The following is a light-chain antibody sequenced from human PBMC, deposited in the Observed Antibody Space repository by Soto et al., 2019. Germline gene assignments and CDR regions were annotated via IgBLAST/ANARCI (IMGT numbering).Light chain of an antibody. CDR2: DDN. Sequence: QSVLTQPPSVSAAPGQKVTISCSGSSSDIGGNSVSWYQQLPGTAPKLLIYDDNKRPSGIPDRFSGSKSGTSATLGITGFQTGDEADYYCGSWDSSLSAYVFGTGTKSPS. J-gene: IGLJ1*01. CDR3: GSWDSSLSAYV. CDR1: SSDIGGNS. V-gene: IGLV1-51*01.